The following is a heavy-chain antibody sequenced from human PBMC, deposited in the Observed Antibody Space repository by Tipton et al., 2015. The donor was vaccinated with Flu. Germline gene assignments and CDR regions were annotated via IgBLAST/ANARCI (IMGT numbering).Heavy chain of an antibody. Sequence: TLSLTCAVSGYSVSSGYYWGWIRQPPGKGLEWIGSIYHSGSTYYNPSLKSRVTISVDTSKNQFSLKLSSVTAADTAVYYCARRLGYYDFWSGLNWFDPWGQGTLVTVSS. D-gene: IGHD3-3*01. CDR2: IYHSGST. V-gene: IGHV4-38-2*01. CDR1: GYSVSSGYY. CDR3: ARRLGYYDFWSGLNWFDP. J-gene: IGHJ5*02.